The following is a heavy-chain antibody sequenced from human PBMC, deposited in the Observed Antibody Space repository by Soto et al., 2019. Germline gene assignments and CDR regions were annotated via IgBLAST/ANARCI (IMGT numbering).Heavy chain of an antibody. CDR2: ISYDGSNK. D-gene: IGHD3-16*02. V-gene: IGHV3-30*18. J-gene: IGHJ4*02. CDR3: AKDPYYDYVWGSYRYLAYFDY. CDR1: GFTFSSYG. Sequence: GGSLRLSCAASGFTFSSYGMHWVRQAPGKGLEWVAVISYDGSNKYYADSVKGRFTISRDNSKNTLYLQMNSLRAEDTAVFYCAKDPYYDYVWGSYRYLAYFDYWGQGTLVTVSS.